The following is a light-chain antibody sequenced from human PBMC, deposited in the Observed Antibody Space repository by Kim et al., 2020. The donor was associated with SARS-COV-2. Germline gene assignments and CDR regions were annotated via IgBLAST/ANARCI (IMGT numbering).Light chain of an antibody. CDR3: QQYYSYPWT. J-gene: IGKJ1*01. V-gene: IGKV1-8*01. CDR1: QGISSY. Sequence: AIRMTQSPSSLSASTGDRVTITCRASQGISSYLAWYQQKPGKAPKLLIYAASTLQSGVPSSFSGSGSGTDFTLTISCLQSEDFATYYCQQYYSYPWTFGQGTKVDIK. CDR2: AAS.